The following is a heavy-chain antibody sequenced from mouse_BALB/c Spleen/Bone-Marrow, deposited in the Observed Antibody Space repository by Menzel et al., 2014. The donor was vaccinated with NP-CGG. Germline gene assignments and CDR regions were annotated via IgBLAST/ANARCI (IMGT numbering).Heavy chain of an antibody. J-gene: IGHJ3*01. CDR3: TRREANCAFAY. CDR1: GYTFTSYW. D-gene: IGHD4-1*02. V-gene: IGHV1-69*02. CDR2: IYPSDSYT. Sequence: QVQLQQSGAELVRPGASVKLSCKASGYTFTSYWIHWVKQRPGKGLEWIGNIYPSDSYTNYNQKFKDKATLTVDKSPSTAYMQLSSLTSEDSAVYYCTRREANCAFAYRGQGTLVTVSA.